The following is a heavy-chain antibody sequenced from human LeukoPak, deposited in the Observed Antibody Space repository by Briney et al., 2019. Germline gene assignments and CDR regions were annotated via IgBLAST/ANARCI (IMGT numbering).Heavy chain of an antibody. CDR1: AFTFSSYG. CDR2: IGFSTTYI. CDR3: AKDRRLAAFDY. Sequence: GGSLRLSCAASAFTFSSYGMHWVRQAPGRGLEWVSCIGFSTTYIHYADSVKGRFTVTRDNAKGSVSLQMNSLRAEDTAVYYCAKDRRLAAFDYGGRGTLVTVSS. J-gene: IGHJ4*02. D-gene: IGHD6-25*01. V-gene: IGHV3-21*04.